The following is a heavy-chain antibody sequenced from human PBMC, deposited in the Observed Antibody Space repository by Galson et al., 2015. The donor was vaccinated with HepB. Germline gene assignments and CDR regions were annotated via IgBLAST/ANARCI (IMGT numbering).Heavy chain of an antibody. CDR1: GGSISSSSYY. J-gene: IGHJ5*02. Sequence: LSLTCTVSGGSISSSSYYWGWLRQPPGKGLEWIGSIYYSGSTYYNPSLKSRVTISVDTSKDQFSLKLSSVTAADTAVYYCARDPRLGRGNWFDPWGQGTLVTVSS. CDR2: IYYSGST. CDR3: ARDPRLGRGNWFDP. D-gene: IGHD3-10*01. V-gene: IGHV4-39*07.